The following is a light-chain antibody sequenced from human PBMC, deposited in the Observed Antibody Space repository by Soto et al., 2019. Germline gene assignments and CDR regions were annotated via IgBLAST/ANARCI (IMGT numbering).Light chain of an antibody. Sequence: DIQMTQSPSSLSASVRDRVTITCRASQGISNYLAWYQQKPGKVSKLLIYAASTLQSVVPSRFSGSGPWTDFTLTISSLQPEDVATYYCQKYDSAPWTFGQGTKVEIK. V-gene: IGKV1-27*01. J-gene: IGKJ1*01. CDR2: AAS. CDR1: QGISNY. CDR3: QKYDSAPWT.